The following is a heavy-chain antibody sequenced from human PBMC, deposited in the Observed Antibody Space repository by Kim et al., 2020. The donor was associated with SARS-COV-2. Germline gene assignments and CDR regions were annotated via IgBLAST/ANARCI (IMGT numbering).Heavy chain of an antibody. CDR3: ARHTATAGWLDP. V-gene: IGHV3-48*03. D-gene: IGHD4-17*01. Sequence: GGSLRLSCAVSGFTFSSCEIDWVRQAPGKGLEWVSYISGSGTTIYYADSVKGRFTISRDNAKNSVYLQMNSLRAEDTAVYYCARHTATAGWLDPWGQGTLVTVSS. CDR2: ISGSGTTI. CDR1: GFTFSSCE. J-gene: IGHJ5*02.